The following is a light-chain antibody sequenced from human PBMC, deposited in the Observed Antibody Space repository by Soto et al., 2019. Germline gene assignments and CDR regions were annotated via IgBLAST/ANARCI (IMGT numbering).Light chain of an antibody. CDR2: GAS. Sequence: EIVLTQSPGTLSLSPGERATLSCRASQSVSNSYIAWYQQKPGQAPRLLIYGASSRATGIPDRFSGSGSGTDFTITIRSLALEDFAAYYCQQYGSSSWTFGEGTKVEIE. J-gene: IGKJ1*01. CDR1: QSVSNSY. V-gene: IGKV3-20*01. CDR3: QQYGSSSWT.